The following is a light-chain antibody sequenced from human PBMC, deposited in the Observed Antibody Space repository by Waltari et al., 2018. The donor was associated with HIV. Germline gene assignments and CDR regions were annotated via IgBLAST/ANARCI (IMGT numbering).Light chain of an antibody. V-gene: IGLV1-47*01. CDR3: AAWDDSLSGWV. Sequence: QSVLTQPPSASGTPGQRVTISCSGSSSNIGTNYVYWYHQLPGTAPKILIYRNNQRPAGVPDRFSGSKSGTAASLAISGRRSEDEAEYYCAAWDDSLSGWVFGGGTKLTVL. CDR1: SSNIGTNY. CDR2: RNN. J-gene: IGLJ3*02.